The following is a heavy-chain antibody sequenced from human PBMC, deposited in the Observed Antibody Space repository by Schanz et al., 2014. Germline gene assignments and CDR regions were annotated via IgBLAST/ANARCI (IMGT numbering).Heavy chain of an antibody. D-gene: IGHD3-22*01. CDR3: AKDPSHGDYDYYFDY. V-gene: IGHV3-33*06. Sequence: QVQLVESGGGVVQPGRSLRLSCAASGFTFSSYAMSWVRQAPGKGLEWVAVIWYDENNKYYADSVKGRFTMSRDNSKNTLYLQMNSLRAEDTAVYYCAKDPSHGDYDYYFDYWGQGTLVTVSS. J-gene: IGHJ4*02. CDR2: IWYDENNK. CDR1: GFTFSSYA.